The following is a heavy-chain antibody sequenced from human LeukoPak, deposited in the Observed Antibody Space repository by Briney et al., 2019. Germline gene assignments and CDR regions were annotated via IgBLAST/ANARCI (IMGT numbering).Heavy chain of an antibody. V-gene: IGHV3-23*01. CDR2: ST. CDR1: GFTFSSYA. Sequence: GGSLRLSCAASGFTFSSYAMSWVRQAPGKGLEWVSGSTYYADSVKGRFTISRDNSKNTLYLQMNSLRAEDTAVYYCAKSGSSWHLYYFDYWGQGTLVTVSS. J-gene: IGHJ4*02. D-gene: IGHD6-13*01. CDR3: AKSGSSWHLYYFDY.